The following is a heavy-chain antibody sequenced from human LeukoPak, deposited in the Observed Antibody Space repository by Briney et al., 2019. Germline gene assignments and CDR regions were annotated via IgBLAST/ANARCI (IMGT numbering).Heavy chain of an antibody. CDR3: ARDGVAADTYHFLVFSS. D-gene: IGHD2-15*01. V-gene: IGHV3-53*01. CDR1: GFTVSSSY. Sequence: GGSLRLSCAASGFTVSSSYMSWVRQAPGKGLEWVSTIYSGGTAYYADSVKGRFTISRDNSKNTLSLQMDSLRDEDTAVYYCARDGVAADTYHFLVFSSWSQGTLVTVSS. J-gene: IGHJ4*02. CDR2: IYSGGTA.